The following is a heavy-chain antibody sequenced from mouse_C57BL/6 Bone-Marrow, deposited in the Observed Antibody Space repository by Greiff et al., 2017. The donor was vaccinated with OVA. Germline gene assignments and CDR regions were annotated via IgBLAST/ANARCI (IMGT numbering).Heavy chain of an antibody. D-gene: IGHD1-1*01. Sequence: EVKLVESGGGLVKPGGSLKLSCAASGFTFSSYAMSWVRQTPEKRLEWVATISDGGSYTYYPDNVKGRFTISRDNAKNNLYLQMSHLKSEDTAMYYCEKYGSSNYYAMDYWGQGTSVTVSS. CDR1: GFTFSSYA. CDR3: EKYGSSNYYAMDY. CDR2: ISDGGSYT. V-gene: IGHV5-4*03. J-gene: IGHJ4*01.